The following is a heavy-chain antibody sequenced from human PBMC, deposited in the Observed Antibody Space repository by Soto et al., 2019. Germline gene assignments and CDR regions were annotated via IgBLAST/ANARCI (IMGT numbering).Heavy chain of an antibody. CDR1: GFSFSSLA. D-gene: IGHD2-21*02. J-gene: IGHJ4*02. CDR3: AKDQTDVTLFDY. V-gene: IGHV3-23*01. CDR2: ISGRGVDT. Sequence: VGSLRLSCAASGFSFSSLAMSWVRQAPGKGLEWVSSISGRGVDTLYADSVRGRFTISRDNSRNTLYLQVNSLRAEDTAVYYCAKDQTDVTLFDYWGQGTLVTVSS.